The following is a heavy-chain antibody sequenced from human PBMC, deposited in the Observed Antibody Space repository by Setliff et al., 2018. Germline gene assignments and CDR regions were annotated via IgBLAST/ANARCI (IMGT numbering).Heavy chain of an antibody. D-gene: IGHD2-21*02. V-gene: IGHV1-24*01. J-gene: IGHJ4*02. Sequence: ASVKVSCKVSGYTLTELSMHWVRQAPGKGLEWMGGFDPEDGETIYAQKFQGKVTMTEDTSTDTAYMELSSLRSEDTAVYYCATFELLTGVGTAMTQFDYWGQGTLVTVSS. CDR1: GYTLTELS. CDR2: FDPEDGET. CDR3: ATFELLTGVGTAMTQFDY.